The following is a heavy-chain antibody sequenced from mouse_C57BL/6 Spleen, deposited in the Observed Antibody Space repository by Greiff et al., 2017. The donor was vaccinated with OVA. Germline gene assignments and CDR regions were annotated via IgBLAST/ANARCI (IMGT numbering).Heavy chain of an antibody. J-gene: IGHJ3*01. V-gene: IGHV3-1*01. CDR3: ARADGYYPQFAY. CDR1: GYSITSGYD. D-gene: IGHD2-3*01. CDR2: ISYSGST. Sequence: EVKLQESGPGMVKPSQSLSLTCTVTGYSITSGYDWHWIRHFPGNKLEWMGYISYSGSTNYNPSLKSRISITHDTSKNHFFLKLNSVTTEDTATYYCARADGYYPQFAYWGQGTLVTVSA.